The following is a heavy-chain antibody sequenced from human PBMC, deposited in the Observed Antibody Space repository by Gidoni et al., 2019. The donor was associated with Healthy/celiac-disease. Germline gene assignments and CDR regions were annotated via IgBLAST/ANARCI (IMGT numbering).Heavy chain of an antibody. CDR3: ARLEVTVYYYYYGMDV. J-gene: IGHJ6*04. D-gene: IGHD5-18*01. V-gene: IGHV4-39*01. CDR2: IYYSGST. Sequence: QLQLQESGPGLVKPSETLSLTSTVSGGSISSSSYYWGWLRQPPGKGLEWLGSIYYSGSTYYNPSLKCRVTISVDTSKNQFSLKLRSVPAADTAVYYCARLEVTVYYYYYGMDVWGKGTTVTVSS. CDR1: GGSISSSSYY.